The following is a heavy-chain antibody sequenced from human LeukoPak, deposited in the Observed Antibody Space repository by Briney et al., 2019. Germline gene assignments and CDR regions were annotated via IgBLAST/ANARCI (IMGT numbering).Heavy chain of an antibody. CDR1: GGSISSYY. V-gene: IGHV4-59*01. CDR2: IYYSGST. CDR3: ARGGSYYDY. Sequence: SETLSLTCNVSGGSISSYYRSWIRQAPGKGLEWIGYIYYSGSTNYNPSLKRRLTIPVDTSKKQFSLKLSSVTAADTAVYYCARGGSYYDYWGQGTLVTVSS. J-gene: IGHJ4*02. D-gene: IGHD1-26*01.